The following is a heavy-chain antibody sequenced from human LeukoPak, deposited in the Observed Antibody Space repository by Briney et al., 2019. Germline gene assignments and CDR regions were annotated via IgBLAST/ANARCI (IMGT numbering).Heavy chain of an antibody. J-gene: IGHJ6*03. CDR2: IYTSGST. V-gene: IGHV4-61*02. CDR3: ARDAMRGSGSLGYYYYYYMDV. Sequence: SQTLSLTCAVSGGSISSGSYYWSWIRQPAGKGLEWIGRIYTSGSTNYNPSLKSRVTISVDTSKNQFSLKLSSVTAADTAVYYCARDAMRGSGSLGYYYYYYMDVWGKGTTVTVSS. D-gene: IGHD3-10*01. CDR1: GGSISSGSYY.